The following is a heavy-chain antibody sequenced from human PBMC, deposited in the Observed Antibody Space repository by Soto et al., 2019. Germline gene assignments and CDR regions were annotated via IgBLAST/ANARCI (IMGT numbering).Heavy chain of an antibody. CDR2: ISSNGGST. CDR1: GFTFSSYA. CDR3: AREARSYYYYYMDV. J-gene: IGHJ6*03. V-gene: IGHV3-64*01. Sequence: GGSLRLSCAASGFTFSSYAMHWVRQAPGKGLEYVSAISSNGGSTYYANSVKGRFTISRDNSKNTLYLQMGSLRAEDMAVYYCAREARSYYYYYMDVWGKGTTVTVSS.